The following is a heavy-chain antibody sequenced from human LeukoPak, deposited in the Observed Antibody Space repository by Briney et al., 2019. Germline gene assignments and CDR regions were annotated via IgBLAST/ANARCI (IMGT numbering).Heavy chain of an antibody. CDR2: ISGSGGST. CDR1: GFTFSSYA. V-gene: IGHV3-23*02. Sequence: GGSLRLSCAASGFTFSSYAMSWVRQAPGRGLKWVSAISGSGGSTYYDASGKCRVTSSSENMMTTPYLQMNSLKAEDTAVYYCAKDLDGSSPSCYPDYWGQGTLVTVSS. D-gene: IGHD2-2*01. J-gene: IGHJ4*02. CDR3: AKDLDGSSPSCYPDY.